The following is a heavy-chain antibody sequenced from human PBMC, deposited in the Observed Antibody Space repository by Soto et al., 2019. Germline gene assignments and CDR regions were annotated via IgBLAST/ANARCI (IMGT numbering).Heavy chain of an antibody. CDR2: IRSKVDSYST. Sequence: GGSLRLSCAASGFTFSDHYMDWVRQAPGKGLEWVGRIRSKVDSYSTEYAASVKGRFTISRDESKNSLYLQMNSLKTEDTAVYYCARGRGSGWYYFDYWGQGSLVTAPQ. J-gene: IGHJ4*02. D-gene: IGHD6-19*01. CDR1: GFTFSDHY. CDR3: ARGRGSGWYYFDY. V-gene: IGHV3-72*01.